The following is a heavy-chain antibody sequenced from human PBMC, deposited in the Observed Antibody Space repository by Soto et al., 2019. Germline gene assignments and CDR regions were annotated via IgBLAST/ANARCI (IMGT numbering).Heavy chain of an antibody. V-gene: IGHV2-70*11. D-gene: IGHD3-10*01. CDR2: IDWDDDK. CDR1: GFSLSTSGMC. J-gene: IGHJ4*02. Sequence: GRTMENHTQTLTLTCTFSGFSLSTSGMCVSWIRQPPGKALEWLARIDWDDDKYYSTSLKTRLTISKDTSKNQVVLTMTNMDPVDTATYYCARINTMVRAPFDYWGQGTLVTVSS. CDR3: ARINTMVRAPFDY.